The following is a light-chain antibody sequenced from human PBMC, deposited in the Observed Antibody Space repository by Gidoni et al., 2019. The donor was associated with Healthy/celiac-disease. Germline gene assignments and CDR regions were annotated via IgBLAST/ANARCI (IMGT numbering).Light chain of an antibody. V-gene: IGKV1-9*01. J-gene: IGKJ4*01. CDR1: QGISSY. Sequence: IQLTQSPSSLSASVGDRVTITCRASQGISSYSAWYQQKPGKAPKLLIYAASTLQSGVPSRFSGSGSGTDFTLNISSLQPEDFATYYCQQLNSYPRLTFGGGTKVEIK. CDR2: AAS. CDR3: QQLNSYPRLT.